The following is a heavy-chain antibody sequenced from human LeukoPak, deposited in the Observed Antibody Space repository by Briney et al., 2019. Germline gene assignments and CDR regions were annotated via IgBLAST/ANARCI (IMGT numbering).Heavy chain of an antibody. CDR2: ISWNSGSI. D-gene: IGHD1-26*01. V-gene: IGHV3-9*01. Sequence: GRSLRLSCAASGFTFDDYAMHWVRQAPGKGLEWVSGISWNSGSIGYADSVKGRFTISRDNAKNSLYLQMSSLRAEDTAVYYCARDSPKWGDAFDVWGPGTMVTVSA. J-gene: IGHJ3*01. CDR3: ARDSPKWGDAFDV. CDR1: GFTFDDYA.